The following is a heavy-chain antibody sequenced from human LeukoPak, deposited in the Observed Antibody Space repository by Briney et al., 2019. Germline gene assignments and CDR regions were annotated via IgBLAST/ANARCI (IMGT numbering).Heavy chain of an antibody. CDR1: GGTFSSYA. Sequence: SVKVSCKASGGTFSSYAISWVRQAPGQGPEWMGRIIPILGIANYAQKFQGRVTITADKSTSTAYMKLSSLRSEDTAVYYCARGTRVSVNNWYFDLWGRGTLVTVSS. CDR3: ARGTRVSVNNWYFDL. CDR2: IIPILGIA. J-gene: IGHJ2*01. D-gene: IGHD1-14*01. V-gene: IGHV1-69*04.